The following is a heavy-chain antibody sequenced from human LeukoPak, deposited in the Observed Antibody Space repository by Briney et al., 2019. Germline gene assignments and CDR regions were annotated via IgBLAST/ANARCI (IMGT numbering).Heavy chain of an antibody. V-gene: IGHV4-31*03. J-gene: IGHJ4*02. CDR1: GGSISSGGYY. CDR3: ARVLLWFGELPQAYFDY. Sequence: SETLSLTCTVSGGSISSGGYYWSWIRQHPGKGLEWIGYIYYSGSTYYNPSLKSRVTISVDTSKNQFSLKLSSVTAADAAVYYCARVLLWFGELPQAYFDYWGQGTLVTVSS. D-gene: IGHD3-10*01. CDR2: IYYSGST.